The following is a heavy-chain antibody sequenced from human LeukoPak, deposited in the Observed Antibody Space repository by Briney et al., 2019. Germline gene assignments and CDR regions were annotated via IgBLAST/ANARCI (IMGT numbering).Heavy chain of an antibody. Sequence: ASVKVSCKASGYTFTSYDINWVRQATGQGLEWMGWMNPNSGNTGYAQKFQGRVTMTRNTSISTAYMELSSLSSEDTAVYYCAIERSSWNYYYYYYMDVWGKGTTVTVSS. CDR1: GYTFTSYD. D-gene: IGHD6-13*01. J-gene: IGHJ6*03. V-gene: IGHV1-8*01. CDR3: AIERSSWNYYYYYYMDV. CDR2: MNPNSGNT.